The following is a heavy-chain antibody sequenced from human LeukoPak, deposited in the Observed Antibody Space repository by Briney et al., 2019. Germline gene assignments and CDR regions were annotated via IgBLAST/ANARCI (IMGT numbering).Heavy chain of an antibody. V-gene: IGHV4-38-2*01. J-gene: IGHJ5*02. CDR1: GDSITSYIF. CDR3: ARGVTNSGWYWDS. D-gene: IGHD6-19*01. CDR2: MPHVGLT. Sequence: SETLSLTCAVSGDSITSYIFWGWIRQPPGKSLEWIVCMPHVGLTYSTPSLQSRFSMSLDTSNNHVSLKTTSETASDTARYYCARGVTNSGWYWDSWGQGTPVTVSS.